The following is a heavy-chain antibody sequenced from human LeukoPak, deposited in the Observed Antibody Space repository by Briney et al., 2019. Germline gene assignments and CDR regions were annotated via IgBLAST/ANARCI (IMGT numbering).Heavy chain of an antibody. CDR1: GYTFTGYY. CDR3: ARDYYYYMDV. V-gene: IGHV1-8*03. CDR2: MNPNSGNT. J-gene: IGHJ6*03. Sequence: ASVKVSCKASGYTFTGYYMHWVRQAPGQGLEWMGWMNPNSGNTGYAQKFQGRVTITRNTSISTAYMELSSLRSEDTAVYYCARDYYYYMDVWGKGTTVTVSS.